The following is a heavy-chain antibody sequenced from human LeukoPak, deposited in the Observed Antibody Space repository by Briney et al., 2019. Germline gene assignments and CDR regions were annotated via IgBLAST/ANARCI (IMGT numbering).Heavy chain of an antibody. V-gene: IGHV1-69*01. CDR1: GGTFSSYA. J-gene: IGHJ4*02. Sequence: SVKVSCKASGGTFSSYAISWVRQAPGQGLEWMGGIIPIFGTANYAQKFQGRVTITADESTSTAYMELSSLRSEDTAVYYCARSGYCGGDCYSGFDYWGQGTLVTVSS. CDR2: IIPIFGTA. CDR3: ARSGYCGGDCYSGFDY. D-gene: IGHD2-21*01.